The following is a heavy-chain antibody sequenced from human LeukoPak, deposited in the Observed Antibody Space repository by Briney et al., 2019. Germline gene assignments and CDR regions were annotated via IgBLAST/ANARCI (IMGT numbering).Heavy chain of an antibody. Sequence: PSETLSLTCAVYGGSFSGYYWSWIRQAPGKGLEWIGYIYSDGTTSYSPSLRSRVTISIDTSRNQFSLKLSSVTAADAAVYYCARDTRSYDTSGYYYFDYWGQGALVTVSS. CDR2: IYSDGTT. D-gene: IGHD3-22*01. CDR3: ARDTRSYDTSGYYYFDY. CDR1: GGSFSGYY. V-gene: IGHV4-59*01. J-gene: IGHJ4*02.